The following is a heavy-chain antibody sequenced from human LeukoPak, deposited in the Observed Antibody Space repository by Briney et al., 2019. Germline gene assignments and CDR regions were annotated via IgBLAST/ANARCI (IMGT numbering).Heavy chain of an antibody. V-gene: IGHV5-51*01. CDR3: ARRREWNGNFFDY. Sequence: GESLKISCKVSGYSFTTYWIGWVRQMPGKGLEWMGIIYPGDSDTRYSPSFQGQVTISADKSISTAYLQWSSLKASDTAMYYCARRREWNGNFFDYWGQGTLVTVSS. J-gene: IGHJ4*02. CDR1: GYSFTTYW. CDR2: IYPGDSDT. D-gene: IGHD1-1*01.